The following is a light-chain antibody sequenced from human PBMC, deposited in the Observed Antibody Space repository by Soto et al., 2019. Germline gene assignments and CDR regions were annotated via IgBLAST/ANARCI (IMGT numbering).Light chain of an antibody. J-gene: IGLJ1*01. CDR2: EVS. Sequence: ISCTGTSSDIGTYDYVSWYQHLPDKAPKLIIYEVSKRPSGVPDRFSGSKSGNTASLTVSGLQAEDEGDYYCCSYGGGNNFYVFGTGTKVTVL. CDR3: CSYGGGNNFYV. V-gene: IGLV2-8*01. CDR1: SSDIGTYDY.